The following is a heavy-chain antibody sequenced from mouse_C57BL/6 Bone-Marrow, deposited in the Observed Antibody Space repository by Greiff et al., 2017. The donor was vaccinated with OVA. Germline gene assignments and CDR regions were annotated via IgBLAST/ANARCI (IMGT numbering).Heavy chain of an antibody. D-gene: IGHD1-1*01. CDR2: ISYDGSN. CDR3: ARGEAYGTLDY. CDR1: GYSITSGYY. J-gene: IGHJ2*01. Sequence: ESGPGLVKPSQSLSLTCSVTGYSITSGYYWNWIRQFPGNKLEWMGYISYDGSNNYNPSLKNRISITRDTSKNQFFLKLNSVTTEDTATYYCARGEAYGTLDYWGQGTTLTVSS. V-gene: IGHV3-6*01.